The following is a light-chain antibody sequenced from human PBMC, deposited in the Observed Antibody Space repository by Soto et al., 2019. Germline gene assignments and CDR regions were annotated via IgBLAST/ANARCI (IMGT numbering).Light chain of an antibody. J-gene: IGKJ4*01. CDR2: DAS. CDR3: QQRSNWPLT. Sequence: TLSCRASQSVSSYLAWYQQKPGQAPRLLIYDASNRATGIPARFSGSGSGTDFTLTISSLEPEDFAVYYCQQRSNWPLTFGGGTKVDIK. CDR1: QSVSSY. V-gene: IGKV3-11*01.